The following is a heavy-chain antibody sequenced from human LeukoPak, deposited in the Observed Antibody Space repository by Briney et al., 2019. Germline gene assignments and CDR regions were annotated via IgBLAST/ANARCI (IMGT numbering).Heavy chain of an antibody. V-gene: IGHV4-4*02. J-gene: IGHJ4*02. CDR2: IHHSGST. Sequence: ETLSLTCAVSGGSFSSSNWWSWVRQSPGKGLEWIGEIHHSGSTNYNSSLKSRVTISIDKSKNQFSLKLSSVTAADTAVYYCARGGAGTYYYGSGSYVVTPFDYWGQGTLVTVSS. D-gene: IGHD3-10*01. CDR1: GGSFSSSNW. CDR3: ARGGAGTYYYGSGSYVVTPFDY.